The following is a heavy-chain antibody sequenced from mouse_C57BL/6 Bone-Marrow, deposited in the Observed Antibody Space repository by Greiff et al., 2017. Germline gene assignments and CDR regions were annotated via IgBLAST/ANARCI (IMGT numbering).Heavy chain of an antibody. J-gene: IGHJ2*01. V-gene: IGHV1-81*01. Sequence: QVHVKQSGAELARPGASVKLSCKASGYTFTSYGISWVKQRTGQGLEWIGEIYPRSGNTYYNEKFKGQATLTADKSASTAYMELLGLTSEDSAVYFCARPLLRRGFDYWGQGTTLTVSS. CDR3: ARPLLRRGFDY. D-gene: IGHD1-2*01. CDR1: GYTFTSYG. CDR2: IYPRSGNT.